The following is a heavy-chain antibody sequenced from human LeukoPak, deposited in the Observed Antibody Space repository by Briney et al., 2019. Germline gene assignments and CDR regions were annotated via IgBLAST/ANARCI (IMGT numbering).Heavy chain of an antibody. Sequence: ASVKVSCKASGYTFTGYYIHCVRQAPGQGLEWMGWITPNSGGTNYAQKFQGRVTMTRDTSISTVYIELSRLRSDDTAVYYCARDRTDYYDSNAYYPNWFDPWGQGTLVTVSS. CDR3: ARDRTDYYDSNAYYPNWFDP. J-gene: IGHJ5*02. CDR2: ITPNSGGT. V-gene: IGHV1-2*02. D-gene: IGHD3-22*01. CDR1: GYTFTGYY.